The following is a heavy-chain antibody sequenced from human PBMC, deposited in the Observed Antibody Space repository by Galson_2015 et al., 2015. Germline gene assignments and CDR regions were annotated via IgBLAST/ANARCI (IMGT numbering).Heavy chain of an antibody. D-gene: IGHD2-2*01. J-gene: IGHJ4*02. V-gene: IGHV6-1*01. CDR2: WYN. Sequence: WYNDYAVSVKSRITINPDTSKNQFSLLLNSVTPEDAAVYYCARSVPCSTTSCRQFDYWGQGTLVTVSA. CDR3: ARSVPCSTTSCRQFDY.